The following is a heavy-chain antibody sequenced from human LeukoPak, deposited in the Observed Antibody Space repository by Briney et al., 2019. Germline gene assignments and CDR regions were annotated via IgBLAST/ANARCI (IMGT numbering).Heavy chain of an antibody. V-gene: IGHV3-23*01. J-gene: IGHJ4*02. CDR1: GFTFSSFA. CDR3: SRDSSDGGNPRF. D-gene: IGHD4-23*01. Sequence: GGSLRLSCAASGFTFSSFAMGWVRQAPGKGLEWVSGISDSGGSTYYPDSVKGRFTISRDNAKNTLYLQMNSLRAEDTAMYYCSRDSSDGGNPRFWGQGTLVTVSS. CDR2: ISDSGGST.